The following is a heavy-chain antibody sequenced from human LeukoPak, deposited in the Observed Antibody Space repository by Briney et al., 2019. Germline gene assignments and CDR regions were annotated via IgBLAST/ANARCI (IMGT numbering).Heavy chain of an antibody. CDR2: ISGSGGST. V-gene: IGHV3-23*01. CDR1: GFTFSSYA. Sequence: GGSLRLSCAASGFTFSSYAMSWVRQAPGKGLEWVSAISGSGGSTYYADSVKGRFTISRDNSKNTLYLQMSSLSAEDTAVYYCAKSSGCSSTSCYSRVFDYWGQGTLVTVSS. J-gene: IGHJ4*02. CDR3: AKSSGCSSTSCYSRVFDY. D-gene: IGHD2-2*01.